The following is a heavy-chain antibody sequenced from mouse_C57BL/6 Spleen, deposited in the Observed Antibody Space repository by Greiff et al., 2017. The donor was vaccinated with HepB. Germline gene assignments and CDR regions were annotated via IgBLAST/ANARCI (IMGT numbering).Heavy chain of an antibody. Sequence: VQLQQSGPELVKPGASVKISCKASGYTFTDYYMNWVKQSHGKSLEWIGDINPNNGGTSYNQKFKGKATLTVDKSSSTAYMELRSLTSEDSAVYYCASTTVDVWGTGTTVTVSS. J-gene: IGHJ1*03. V-gene: IGHV1-26*01. D-gene: IGHD1-1*01. CDR3: ASTTVDV. CDR2: INPNNGGT. CDR1: GYTFTDYY.